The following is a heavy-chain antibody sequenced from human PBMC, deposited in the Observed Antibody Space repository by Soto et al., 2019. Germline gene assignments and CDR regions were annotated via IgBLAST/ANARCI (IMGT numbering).Heavy chain of an antibody. CDR2: IYYSGST. Sequence: QVQLQESGPGLVKPSETLSLTCSVSGGSVSSGGYYWSWIRQPPGKGLGWIGCIYYSGSTDYNPSLKSRVTMSLDKSKNQFSLKLNSLTAADTAVYFCARAGSYRYFDYWGQGTLVTVSS. J-gene: IGHJ4*02. CDR3: ARAGSYRYFDY. CDR1: GGSVSSGGYY. V-gene: IGHV4-61*08. D-gene: IGHD3-10*01.